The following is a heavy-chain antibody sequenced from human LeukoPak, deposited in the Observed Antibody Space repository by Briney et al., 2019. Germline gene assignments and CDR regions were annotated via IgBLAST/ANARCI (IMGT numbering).Heavy chain of an antibody. CDR2: ISGSGDST. J-gene: IGHJ4*02. Sequence: GGSLRLSCAASGFTFTTYGMAWVRQAPGKGLEWVSVISGSGDSTYYADSVKGRFTTSRDNSKNTVSLQMNSLSAEDTATYYCAREDSRFDYWGQGTLVTVSS. CDR3: AREDSRFDY. D-gene: IGHD5-18*01. CDR1: GFTFTTYG. V-gene: IGHV3-23*01.